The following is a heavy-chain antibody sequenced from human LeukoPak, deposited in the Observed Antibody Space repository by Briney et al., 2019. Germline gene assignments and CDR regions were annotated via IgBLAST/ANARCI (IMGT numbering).Heavy chain of an antibody. Sequence: GGSLRLSCAASGFTFSSYAMSWVRQAPGKGLEWVSAISGSDGSTYYADSVKGRFTISRDNSKNTLYLQMNSLRAEDTAVYYCAKSGALQYSSSWYGGYYFDYWGQGTLVTVSS. CDR3: AKSGALQYSSSWYGGYYFDY. V-gene: IGHV3-23*01. D-gene: IGHD6-13*01. CDR1: GFTFSSYA. CDR2: ISGSDGST. J-gene: IGHJ4*02.